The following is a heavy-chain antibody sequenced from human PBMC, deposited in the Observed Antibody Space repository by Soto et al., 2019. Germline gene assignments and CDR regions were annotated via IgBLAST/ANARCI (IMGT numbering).Heavy chain of an antibody. D-gene: IGHD3-16*01. V-gene: IGHV4-31*01. Sequence: QVQLQESGPGLVKPSQTLSLTCTVSGGSISSGGYYWSWIRQHPGKGLEWIGYIYYSGSTYYNPSLKSLVTISVDTSKNKFSLKLSCVTAADTAVYYCARDWGGWANWFDPWGQGTLVTVS. CDR3: ARDWGGWANWFDP. J-gene: IGHJ5*02. CDR1: GGSISSGGYY. CDR2: IYYSGST.